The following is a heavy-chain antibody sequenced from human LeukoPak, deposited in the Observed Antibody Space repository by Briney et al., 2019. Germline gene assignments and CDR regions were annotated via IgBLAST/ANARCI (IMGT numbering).Heavy chain of an antibody. CDR1: GYTFTGYY. CDR3: ARVGLSSSWDSVWFDP. J-gene: IGHJ5*02. V-gene: IGHV1-2*02. D-gene: IGHD6-13*01. CDR2: INPNSGGT. Sequence: AASVTVSCKASGYTFTGYYMHWVRQAPGQGLEWMGWINPNSGGTNYAQKFQGRVTMTRDTSISTAYMELSRLRSDDTAVYYCARVGLSSSWDSVWFDPWGQGTLVTVSS.